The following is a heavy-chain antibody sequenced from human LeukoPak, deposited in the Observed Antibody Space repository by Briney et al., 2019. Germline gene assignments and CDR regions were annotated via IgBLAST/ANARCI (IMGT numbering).Heavy chain of an antibody. J-gene: IGHJ3*02. CDR3: ARELGAFDI. CDR2: IYYSGST. Sequence: SETLSLTCSVSGGSISSSSYYWGWIRQPPGKGLEWIGSIYYSGSTYYNPSLKSRVTISVDTSKNQFSLKLSSVTAADTAVYYCARELGAFDIWGQGTMVTVSS. CDR1: GGSISSSSYY. V-gene: IGHV4-39*07.